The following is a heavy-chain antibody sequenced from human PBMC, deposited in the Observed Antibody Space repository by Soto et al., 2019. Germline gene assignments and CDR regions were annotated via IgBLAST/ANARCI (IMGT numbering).Heavy chain of an antibody. D-gene: IGHD6-19*01. CDR3: AKRQWLVLGMDV. J-gene: IGHJ6*02. Sequence: EVQLLESGGGLVQPGGSLRLSCAASGFTFSSYAMSWVRQAPGKGLEWVSAISGSGGSTYYADSVKGRFTISRDNSKKPLYLQMNSLRAEVAAVYYCAKRQWLVLGMDVWGRGTTVTVSS. V-gene: IGHV3-23*01. CDR2: ISGSGGST. CDR1: GFTFSSYA.